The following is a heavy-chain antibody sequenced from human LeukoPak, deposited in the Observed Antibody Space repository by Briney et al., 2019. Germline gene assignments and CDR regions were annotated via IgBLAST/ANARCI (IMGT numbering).Heavy chain of an antibody. CDR3: AKGHTGYFFTIDY. Sequence: GGSLRLSCAASGFTFSTYGMGWVRQAPGKGPEWVAAISTNGHNAYYPDSVKGQFTISRDNSENTLYLQMNTLRAEDTAVYYCAKGHTGYFFTIDYWGQGTLVTVSS. V-gene: IGHV3-23*01. D-gene: IGHD5-18*01. J-gene: IGHJ4*02. CDR1: GFTFSTYG. CDR2: ISTNGHNA.